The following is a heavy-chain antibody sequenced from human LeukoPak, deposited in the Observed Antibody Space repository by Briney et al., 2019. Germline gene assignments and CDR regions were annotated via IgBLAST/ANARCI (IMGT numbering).Heavy chain of an antibody. CDR3: ARDLVTVTKGFDI. Sequence: SETLSLTCAVSGDSFSSHYWTWIRQSPGTGLEWIGYISHIGRTNYDPSLKSRVTISIDTSKNQFSLKLRSVTAADTAVYYCARDLVTVTKGFDIWGQGTMISVSS. D-gene: IGHD4-17*01. CDR2: ISHIGRT. V-gene: IGHV4-59*11. J-gene: IGHJ3*02. CDR1: GDSFSSHY.